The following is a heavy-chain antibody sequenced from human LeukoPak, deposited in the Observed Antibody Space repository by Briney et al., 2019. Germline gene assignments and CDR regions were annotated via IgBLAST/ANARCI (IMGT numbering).Heavy chain of an antibody. CDR2: ISAYNGNT. V-gene: IGHV1-18*01. J-gene: IGHJ4*02. Sequence: ASVKVSCKASGYTFTSYGISWVRQAPGQGLEWMGWISAYNGNTNYAQKFQGRVTMTIDTSTTTAYMKLRSLTSDDTAVYYCARVRDYYDRSDYSDYWGQGTLVTVSS. CDR3: ARVRDYYDRSDYSDY. CDR1: GYTFTSYG. D-gene: IGHD3-22*01.